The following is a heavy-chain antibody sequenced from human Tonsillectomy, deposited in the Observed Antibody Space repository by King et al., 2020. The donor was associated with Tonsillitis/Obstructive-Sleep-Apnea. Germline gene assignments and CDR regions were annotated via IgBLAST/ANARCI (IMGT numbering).Heavy chain of an antibody. CDR3: ARGDRAYYDILTGDEGWFDP. J-gene: IGHJ5*02. Sequence: VQLQESGPGLVKPSETLSLTCTVSGGSISSYYWSWIRQPPGKGLEWIGYIYYSGSTNYNPSLKSRVTISVDTSKNQFSLKLSSVTAADTAVYYCARGDRAYYDILTGDEGWFDPWGQGPLVTVSS. V-gene: IGHV4-59*01. CDR1: GGSISSYY. CDR2: IYYSGST. D-gene: IGHD3-9*01.